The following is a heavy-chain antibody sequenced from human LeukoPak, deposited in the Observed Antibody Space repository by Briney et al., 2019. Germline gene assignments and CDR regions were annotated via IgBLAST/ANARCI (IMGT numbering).Heavy chain of an antibody. CDR1: GFTCATYS. J-gene: IGHJ4*02. CDR2: ITGGADTT. V-gene: IGHV3-23*01. CDR3: AKRGTTGQTRHFDY. Sequence: GGSLRLSCAASGFTCATYSMYWVRQAPGKGLEWVSGITGGADTTYYADSVKGRFTISRDNSKNTLYLQMNSLRAEDTALYYCAKRGTTGQTRHFDYWGQGTLVTVSS. D-gene: IGHD1-1*01.